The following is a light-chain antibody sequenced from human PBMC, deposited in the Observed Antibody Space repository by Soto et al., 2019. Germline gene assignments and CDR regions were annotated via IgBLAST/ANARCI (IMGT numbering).Light chain of an antibody. CDR3: CSYAGTTHV. CDR2: DVS. V-gene: IGLV2-11*01. CDR1: SSDIGGYNY. Sequence: QYALTQPPSVSGSPGQSVTISCTGTSSDIGGYNYVSWYQQLPGKAPKLMIFDVSKRPSGVPDRFSGSNSGNTASLTISGLQAEDDADYYCCSYAGTTHVFGTGTKVTVL. J-gene: IGLJ1*01.